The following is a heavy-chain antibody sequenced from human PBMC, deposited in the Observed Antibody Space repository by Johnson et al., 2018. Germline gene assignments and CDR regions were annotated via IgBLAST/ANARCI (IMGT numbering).Heavy chain of an antibody. V-gene: IGHV3-33*01. J-gene: IGHJ1*01. CDR2: IWYDGSNK. Sequence: VRLVESGGGVVQPGRSLRLSCAASEFTFSTYGMHWVRQAPGKGLEWVAVIWYDGSNKYYADSVKGRFTISRDNSKNTLYLQMNSLRAEDTAVYYCARARMPYGDYLEYFQHWGQGTLVTVSS. CDR1: EFTFSTYG. CDR3: ARARMPYGDYLEYFQH. D-gene: IGHD4-17*01.